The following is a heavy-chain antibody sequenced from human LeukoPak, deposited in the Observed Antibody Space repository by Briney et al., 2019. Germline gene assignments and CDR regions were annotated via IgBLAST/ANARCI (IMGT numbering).Heavy chain of an antibody. D-gene: IGHD1-14*01. Sequence: SETLSLTCAVYGGSFSGYYWSRIRQPPGKGLEWIGEINHSGSTNYNPSLESRVTISVDTSKNQFSLKLSSVTAADTAVYYCARDNLHHDAFDIWGQGTMVTVSS. J-gene: IGHJ3*02. CDR3: ARDNLHHDAFDI. V-gene: IGHV4-34*01. CDR1: GGSFSGYY. CDR2: INHSGST.